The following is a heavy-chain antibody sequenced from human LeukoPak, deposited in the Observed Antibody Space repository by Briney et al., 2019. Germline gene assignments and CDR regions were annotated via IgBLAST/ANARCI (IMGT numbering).Heavy chain of an antibody. D-gene: IGHD3-3*01. V-gene: IGHV3-30*02. CDR2: IRYDGSNK. Sequence: GGSLRLSCAASGFTFSSYGMHWVRQAPGKGLEWVAFIRYDGSNKYYADSVKGRFTISRDNSKNTLYLQMNSLRAEDTAVYYCAKDPYDFWSGYHDAFDIWGQGTMVTVPS. CDR3: AKDPYDFWSGYHDAFDI. CDR1: GFTFSSYG. J-gene: IGHJ3*02.